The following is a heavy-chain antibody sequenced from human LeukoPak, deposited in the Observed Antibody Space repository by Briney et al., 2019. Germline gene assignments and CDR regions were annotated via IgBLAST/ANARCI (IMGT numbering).Heavy chain of an antibody. CDR1: GGSISSGDYY. V-gene: IGHV4-30-4*01. CDR2: IYYSGST. Sequence: SQTLSLTCTVSGGSISSGDYYWSWIRQPPGKGLEWIGYIYYSGSTYYNPSLKSRVTISVDTSKNQFSLKLSSVTAADTAVYYCAREQVFHYYGSGSHLSFSGMDVW. D-gene: IGHD3-10*01. CDR3: AREQVFHYYGSGSHLSFSGMDV. J-gene: IGHJ6*01.